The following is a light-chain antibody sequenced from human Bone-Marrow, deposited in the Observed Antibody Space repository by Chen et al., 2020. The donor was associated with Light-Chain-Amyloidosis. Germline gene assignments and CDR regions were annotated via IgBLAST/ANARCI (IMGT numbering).Light chain of an antibody. CDR1: NIGSTS. CDR3: QVWDRSSDRPV. V-gene: IGLV3-21*02. CDR2: DDS. J-gene: IGLJ3*02. Sequence: SYVLTQPSSVSVAPGQTATIACGGNNIGSTSVHWYPQTPGQAPLLVVYDDSDRPSGIPERLPGSNSGNTATLTISRVEAGDEADYYCQVWDRSSDRPVFGGGTKLTVL.